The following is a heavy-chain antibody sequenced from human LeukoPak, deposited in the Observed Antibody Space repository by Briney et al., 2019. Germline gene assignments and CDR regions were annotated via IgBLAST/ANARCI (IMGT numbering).Heavy chain of an antibody. CDR1: GFTFSNYW. J-gene: IGHJ4*02. V-gene: IGHV3-7*01. D-gene: IGHD2-2*01. Sequence: GGSLRLSCAASGFTFSNYWMSWVRQAPGKRLEWVANIKQDGSEKYYVDSVKGRFTISRDNAKNSLYLQMNSLRAEDTAVYYCARESRSWYCSSTSCFVDYWGRGTLVTVSS. CDR3: ARESRSWYCSSTSCFVDY. CDR2: IKQDGSEK.